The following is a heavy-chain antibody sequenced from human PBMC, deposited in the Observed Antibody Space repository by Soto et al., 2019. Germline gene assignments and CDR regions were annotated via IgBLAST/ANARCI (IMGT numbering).Heavy chain of an antibody. V-gene: IGHV3-30*03. CDR1: GFHFGSYG. Sequence: QDQLVESGGGVVQPGKSLRLSCVASGFHFGSYGMHWIRQAPGKGLERVAAISLEGVVLFYGDSVKGRFTVSRDNVKNTLYLEMNSLRVEDTALYYCARSDTFVAGLDHWGQGTLVTVTS. CDR2: ISLEGVVL. J-gene: IGHJ4*02. D-gene: IGHD5-18*01. CDR3: ARSDTFVAGLDH.